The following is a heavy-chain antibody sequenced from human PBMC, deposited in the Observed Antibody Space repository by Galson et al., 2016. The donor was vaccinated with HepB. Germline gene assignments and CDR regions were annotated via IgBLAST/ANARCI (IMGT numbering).Heavy chain of an antibody. CDR2: ISYGGGDR. D-gene: IGHD6-13*01. J-gene: IGHJ4*02. CDR1: GFTFSNFA. V-gene: IGHV3-30*18. CDR3: AKDRWGITAAGTGWDS. Sequence: SLRLSCAASGFTFSNFAMHWVRQAPGKGLEWVADISYGGGDRYYADSVKGRLTISRDNYQNTLDRQMNSLRPEDTAIYYRAKDRWGITAAGTGWDSWGQGTRVTVSS.